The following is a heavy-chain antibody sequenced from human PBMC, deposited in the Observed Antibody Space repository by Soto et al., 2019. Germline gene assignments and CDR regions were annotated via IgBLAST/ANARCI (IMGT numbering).Heavy chain of an antibody. V-gene: IGHV3-20*04. Sequence: AGGSLRLSCAASGFPFDDYAMSLVRQAQGKGLEWLSGINWNGGSTGYADSVRGRFTISRDNAKNSLYLQMNSLRAEDTALYYCARGRVVGATPPFDYWGQGTLVTVSS. CDR2: INWNGGST. CDR1: GFPFDDYA. CDR3: ARGRVVGATPPFDY. J-gene: IGHJ4*02. D-gene: IGHD1-26*01.